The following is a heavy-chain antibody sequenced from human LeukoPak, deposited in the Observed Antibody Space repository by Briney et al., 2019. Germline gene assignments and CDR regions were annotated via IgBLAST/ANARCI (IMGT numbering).Heavy chain of an antibody. D-gene: IGHD2-15*01. J-gene: IGHJ5*02. Sequence: SETLSLTCAVYGGSFSGYYWSWIRQPPGKGLEWIGEINHSGSTNYNPSLKSRVTISVDMSKNQFSLKLSSATAADTAVYYCARGMVAATENWFDPWGQGTLVTVSS. V-gene: IGHV4-34*01. CDR1: GGSFSGYY. CDR3: ARGMVAATENWFDP. CDR2: INHSGST.